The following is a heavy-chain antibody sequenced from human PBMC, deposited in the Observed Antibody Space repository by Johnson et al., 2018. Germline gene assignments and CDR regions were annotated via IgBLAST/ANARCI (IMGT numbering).Heavy chain of an antibody. CDR2: ISYDGSNK. V-gene: IGHV3-30*18. D-gene: IGHD5-24*01. CDR1: GFTFSSYG. J-gene: IGHJ6*02. Sequence: QVQLVHSGGGVVQPGRSLRLSCAASGFTFSSYGMHWVRQAPGKGLEWVAVISYDGSNKNYADSVKGRFTISRDSSQNPLYLQMKSLRVEDTAVYYCAKQRWLQSYGMDGWGQGTTVTVS. CDR3: AKQRWLQSYGMDG.